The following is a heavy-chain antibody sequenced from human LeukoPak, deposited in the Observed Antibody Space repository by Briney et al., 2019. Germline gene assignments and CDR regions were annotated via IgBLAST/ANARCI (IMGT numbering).Heavy chain of an antibody. D-gene: IGHD6-19*01. J-gene: IGHJ5*02. CDR3: ARVPECGSGCSRFDP. V-gene: IGHV1-3*01. Sequence: ASVTVSCKASGYTFTSYIMHWVRQAPGQRLEWMGWINAGNGNTKYSQNFQGRVTITRDTSASTAYMELSSLRSEDTAVYYCARVPECGSGCSRFDPWGQGTLVTVSS. CDR2: INAGNGNT. CDR1: GYTFTSYI.